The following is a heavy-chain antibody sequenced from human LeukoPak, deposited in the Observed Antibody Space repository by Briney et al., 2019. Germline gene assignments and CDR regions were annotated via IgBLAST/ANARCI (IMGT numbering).Heavy chain of an antibody. CDR2: ISDRGDKT. D-gene: IGHD2/OR15-2a*01. J-gene: IGHJ4*02. Sequence: GGSLRLSCAAFTTFATSWVRQAPGRGLEWVSVISDRGDKTHYADSVRGRFTISRDNSKKTVPLQMNGLRVDDTAVYFCAKVFYTSSFDFSGQGILVTVSP. CDR3: AKVFYTSSFDF. CDR1: TTFA. V-gene: IGHV3-23*01.